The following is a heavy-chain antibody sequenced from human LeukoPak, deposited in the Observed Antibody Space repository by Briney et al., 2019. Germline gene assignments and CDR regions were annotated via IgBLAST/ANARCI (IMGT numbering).Heavy chain of an antibody. J-gene: IGHJ4*02. CDR2: ISGSGSAT. CDR1: GFTFRSYA. D-gene: IGHD5-18*01. Sequence: PGGSLRLSCAASGFTFRSYAMNWVRQAPGKGLEWVSAISGSGSATYYADSVKGRFTISRDNAKNRLYVQMNSLRVEDTAVYYCAAGSGLWSPDYWGQGTLVTVYS. CDR3: AAGSGLWSPDY. V-gene: IGHV3-23*01.